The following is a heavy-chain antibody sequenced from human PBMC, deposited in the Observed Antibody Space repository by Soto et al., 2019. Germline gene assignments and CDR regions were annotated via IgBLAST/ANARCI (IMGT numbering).Heavy chain of an antibody. V-gene: IGHV1-69*06. CDR3: ARDSRLIAAAGDAFDI. CDR2: IIPIFGTA. D-gene: IGHD6-13*01. CDR1: GGTFSSYA. J-gene: IGHJ3*02. Sequence: VQLVQSGAEVKKPGSSVKVSCKASGGTFSSYAISWVRQAPGQGLEWMGGIIPIFGTANYAQKFQGRVTITADKSTSTAYMELSSLRSEDTAVYYCARDSRLIAAAGDAFDIWGQGTMVTVSS.